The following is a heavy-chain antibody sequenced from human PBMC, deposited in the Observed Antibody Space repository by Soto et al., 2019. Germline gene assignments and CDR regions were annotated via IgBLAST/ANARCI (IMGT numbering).Heavy chain of an antibody. CDR2: ISAYNGNT. CDR1: GYSFTSYG. CDR3: ARGRLRFLEWFLDY. V-gene: IGHV1-18*01. J-gene: IGHJ4*02. D-gene: IGHD3-3*01. Sequence: ASVTLSSTASGYSFTSYGICWVRQAPGQGLEWMGWISAYNGNTNYAQKLQGRVTMTTDTSTSTAYMELRSLRSDDTAVYYCARGRLRFLEWFLDYWGQGTLVTVSS.